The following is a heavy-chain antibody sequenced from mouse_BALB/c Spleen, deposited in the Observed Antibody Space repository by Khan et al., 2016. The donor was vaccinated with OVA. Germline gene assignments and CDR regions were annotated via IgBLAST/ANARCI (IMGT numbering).Heavy chain of an antibody. CDR3: ARAIFDGYPPFAY. J-gene: IGHJ3*01. Sequence: QVQLQQSGAELAKPGASVKMSCKASGYTFTTYWMHWVKQRPGQGLEWIGYITPSTGYTEYNQKFKDKATLTSDKSSSTAYMQLSSLTSEDSAVYYSARAIFDGYPPFAYWGQGTLVTVSA. CDR1: GYTFTTYW. V-gene: IGHV1-7*01. CDR2: ITPSTGYT. D-gene: IGHD2-3*01.